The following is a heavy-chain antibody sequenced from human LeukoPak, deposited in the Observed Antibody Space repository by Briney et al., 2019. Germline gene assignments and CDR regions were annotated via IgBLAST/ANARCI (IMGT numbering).Heavy chain of an antibody. D-gene: IGHD6-13*01. J-gene: IGHJ4*02. CDR2: ISGSGVGT. CDR3: AKDRSIAAAANYFDY. V-gene: IGHV3-23*01. CDR1: GFTFSNYA. Sequence: GGSLRLSCAASGFTFSNYAMSWVRQAPGTGLEWVSPISGSGVGTYYADSVKGRFTISRDNSKNTLYLQVNSLRAEDTAVYYCAKDRSIAAAANYFDYWGQGTLVTVSS.